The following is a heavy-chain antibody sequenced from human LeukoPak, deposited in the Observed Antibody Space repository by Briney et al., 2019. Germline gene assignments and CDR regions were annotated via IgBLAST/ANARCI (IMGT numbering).Heavy chain of an antibody. Sequence: GASVKVSCTASGGTFSSYAISWVRQAPGQGLEWMGGIIPIFGTANYAQKFQGRVTITADKSTSTAYMELSSLRSEDTAVYYCARDFIDRSGYDVGYYYMDVWGKGTTVTVSS. CDR2: IIPIFGTA. CDR3: ARDFIDRSGYDVGYYYMDV. V-gene: IGHV1-69*06. J-gene: IGHJ6*03. D-gene: IGHD5-12*01. CDR1: GGTFSSYA.